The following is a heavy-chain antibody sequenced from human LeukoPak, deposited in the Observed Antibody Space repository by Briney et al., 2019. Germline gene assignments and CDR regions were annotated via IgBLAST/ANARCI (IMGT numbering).Heavy chain of an antibody. V-gene: IGHV4-39*01. CDR1: GGSISSSSYY. CDR2: IYYSGST. D-gene: IGHD2-2*01. CDR3: ARNDLGYCSSTSCYYVGAYNWFDP. J-gene: IGHJ5*02. Sequence: SETLSLTCTVSGGSISSSSYYWGWIRQPPGKGLEWIGSIYYSGSTYYNPSLKSRVTISVDTSKNQFSLKLSSVTAADTAVYYCARNDLGYCSSTSCYYVGAYNWFDPWGQGTLVTVSS.